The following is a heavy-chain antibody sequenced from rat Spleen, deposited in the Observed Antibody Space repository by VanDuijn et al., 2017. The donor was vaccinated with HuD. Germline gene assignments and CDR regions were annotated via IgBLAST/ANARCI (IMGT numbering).Heavy chain of an antibody. J-gene: IGHJ2*01. CDR2: IIYDGSRT. V-gene: IGHV5S10*01. CDR1: GFTFSDYN. Sequence: EVQLVESGGGLVQPGRSLKLSCAASGFTFSDYNMAWVRQTPKKGLEWVATIIYDGSRTYYRDSVKGRFTISRDNAKSTLYLQMDSLRSEDTATYYCTTVSVASNYFDYWGQGVMVTVSS. D-gene: IGHD1-1*01. CDR3: TTVSVASNYFDY.